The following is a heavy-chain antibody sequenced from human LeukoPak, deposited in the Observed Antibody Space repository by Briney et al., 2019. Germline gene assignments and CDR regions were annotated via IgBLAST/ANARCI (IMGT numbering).Heavy chain of an antibody. V-gene: IGHV3-23*01. D-gene: IGHD2-15*01. CDR1: GFTFSSYS. J-gene: IGHJ4*02. CDR3: AKQLGYCSDGSCYFPY. Sequence: GGSLRLSCAASGFTFSSYSMNWVRQAPGKGLEWVSAISGSGGSTYYADSVQGRFTISRDNSKSTLCLQMNSLRAEDTAVYYCAKQLGYCSDGSCYFPYWGQGTLVTVSS. CDR2: ISGSGGST.